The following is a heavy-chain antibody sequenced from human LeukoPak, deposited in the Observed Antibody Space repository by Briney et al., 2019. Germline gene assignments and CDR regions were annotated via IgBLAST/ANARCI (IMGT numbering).Heavy chain of an antibody. J-gene: IGHJ5*02. CDR3: AKITLRQQLVTGGIWFDP. CDR1: GFTFSSYG. CDR2: ISYDGGKK. V-gene: IGHV3-30*18. D-gene: IGHD6-13*01. Sequence: PGRSLRLSCAASGFTFSSYGMDWVRQAPGKGLEWLAVISYDGGKKFYADSVKGRFTISRDNSKNTLYLQMNSLRAEDTAVYYCAKITLRQQLVTGGIWFDPWGQGTLVTVSS.